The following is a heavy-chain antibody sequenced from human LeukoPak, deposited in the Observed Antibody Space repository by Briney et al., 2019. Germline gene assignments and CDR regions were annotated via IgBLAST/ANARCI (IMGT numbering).Heavy chain of an antibody. D-gene: IGHD3-10*01. CDR2: ISPDNGNI. CDR1: GYTFTDYA. Sequence: ASVKVSCKASGYTFTDYAMHWVRQAPGQRLEWMGWISPDNGNIKYSQKFRGRVTITRDTSASTAYMELSSLRSEDTAVYYCAVRGVTACLDPWGQGTLVTVSS. CDR3: AVRGVTACLDP. V-gene: IGHV1-3*01. J-gene: IGHJ5*02.